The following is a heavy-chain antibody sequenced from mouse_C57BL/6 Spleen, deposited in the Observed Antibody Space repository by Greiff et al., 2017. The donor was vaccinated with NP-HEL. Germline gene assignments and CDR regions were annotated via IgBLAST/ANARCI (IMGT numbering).Heavy chain of an antibody. J-gene: IGHJ2*01. CDR1: GYTFTDYY. V-gene: IGHV1-76*01. D-gene: IGHD2-5*01. CDR3: AKSVYSNSFFDY. CDR2: IYPGSGNT. Sequence: QVQLQQSGAELVRPGASVKLSCKASGYTFTDYYINWVKQRPGQGLEWIARIYPGSGNTYYNEKFKGKATLTAEKSSSTAYMQLSSLTSEDSAVYFCAKSVYSNSFFDYWGQGTTLTVSS.